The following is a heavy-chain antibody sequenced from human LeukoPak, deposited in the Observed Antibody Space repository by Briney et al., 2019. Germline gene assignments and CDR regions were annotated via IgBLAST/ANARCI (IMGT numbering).Heavy chain of an antibody. Sequence: GASVKVSCKASGYTFTGYYMHWVRQAPGQGLEWMGGINPNSGGANYAQKFQGRGTMTRGTSISTAYMELSRLRSDDTAVYYCARARSTSTWVVRGTSRLDYWGQGTLVTVSS. V-gene: IGHV1-2*02. CDR2: INPNSGGA. J-gene: IGHJ4*02. D-gene: IGHD3-10*01. CDR3: ARARSTSTWVVRGTSRLDY. CDR1: GYTFTGYY.